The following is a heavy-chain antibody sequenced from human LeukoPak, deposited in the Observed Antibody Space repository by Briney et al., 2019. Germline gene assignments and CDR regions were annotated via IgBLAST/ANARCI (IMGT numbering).Heavy chain of an antibody. D-gene: IGHD5-18*01. CDR2: IYYSGST. CDR1: DGSISSYY. V-gene: IGHV4-59*01. Sequence: SETLSLTCGVSDGSISSYYWSWIRQPPGKGLEWIGYIYYSGSTNYNPSLRSRVTMSVDTSKNQFSLKLNSVTAADTAVYYCARGGYSYGYGAYYFDYWGQGTLVTVSS. J-gene: IGHJ4*02. CDR3: ARGGYSYGYGAYYFDY.